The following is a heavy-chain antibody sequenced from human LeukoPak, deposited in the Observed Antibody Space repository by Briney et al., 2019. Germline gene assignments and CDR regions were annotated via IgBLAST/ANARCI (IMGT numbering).Heavy chain of an antibody. CDR2: IREDGNKE. D-gene: IGHD6-13*01. CDR1: DFIFTKYW. CDR3: AREGYSPY. J-gene: IGHJ4*02. V-gene: IGHV3-7*01. Sequence: GGSLRLSCLASDFIFTKYWMTWVRQAPGKGLEWVANIREDGNKENYIDSVRGRFSISRDNAKNSLYLQMNSLGAEDTAVYYCAREGYSPYWGQGTLVTVSS.